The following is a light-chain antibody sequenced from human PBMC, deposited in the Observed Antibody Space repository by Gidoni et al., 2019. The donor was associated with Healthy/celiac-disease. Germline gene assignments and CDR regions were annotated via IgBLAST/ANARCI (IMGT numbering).Light chain of an antibody. V-gene: IGLV2-14*01. CDR2: EVS. CDR1: SSDVGGYNY. CDR3: SSYTSSSTSLYV. Sequence: QSALTQPASVSGSPGQSITISCPGTSSDVGGYNYVSWYQQQPGNAPQLMIYEVSNRPSGVSNRFSGSKAGSTASLTISGLQAEDEADYYCSSYTSSSTSLYVFGTGTKVTVL. J-gene: IGLJ1*01.